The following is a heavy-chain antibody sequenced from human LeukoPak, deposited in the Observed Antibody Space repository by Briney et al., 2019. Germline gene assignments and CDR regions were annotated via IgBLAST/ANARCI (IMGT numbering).Heavy chain of an antibody. D-gene: IGHD7-27*01. Sequence: PSESLSLTCPVSGYSISSGYYWGWIRQPPGKGLEWIGSIYHSGSTYYNPSLKSRVTISVNTSKNQFSLKLSSVTAADTAVYYCATLGLTGDQVGYFDYWGQGTLVSVS. CDR2: IYHSGST. CDR3: ATLGLTGDQVGYFDY. CDR1: GYSISSGYY. J-gene: IGHJ4*02. V-gene: IGHV4-38-2*01.